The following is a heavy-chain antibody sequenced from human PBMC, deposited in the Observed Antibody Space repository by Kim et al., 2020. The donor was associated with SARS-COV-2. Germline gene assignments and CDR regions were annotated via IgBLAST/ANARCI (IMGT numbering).Heavy chain of an antibody. D-gene: IGHD6-19*01. V-gene: IGHV1-3*01. CDR2: INAGNGNT. J-gene: IGHJ5*02. Sequence: ASVKVSCKASGYTFTSYAMHWVRQAPGQRLEWMGWINAGNGNTKYSQKFQGRVTITRDTSASTAYMELSSLRSEDTAVYYCARNVRPGGLAQSWFDPWGQGTLVTVSS. CDR1: GYTFTSYA. CDR3: ARNVRPGGLAQSWFDP.